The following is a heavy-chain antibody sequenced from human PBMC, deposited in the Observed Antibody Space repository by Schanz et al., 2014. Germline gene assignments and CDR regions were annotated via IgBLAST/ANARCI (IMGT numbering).Heavy chain of an antibody. J-gene: IGHJ5*01. D-gene: IGHD3-10*01. CDR3: ARAPPLVRGIAGWFDS. CDR1: GFTVNTNY. V-gene: IGHV3-53*01. CDR2: MYINSGST. Sequence: EVQLVESGGGLIQPGGSLRLSCAVSGFTVNTNYMSWVRQAPGKGLEWISSMYINSGSTQYADSVKGRFIISRDSSKSPLFLKRNSLGAAATAVYYCARAPPLVRGIAGWFDSWGQGTLVTVSS.